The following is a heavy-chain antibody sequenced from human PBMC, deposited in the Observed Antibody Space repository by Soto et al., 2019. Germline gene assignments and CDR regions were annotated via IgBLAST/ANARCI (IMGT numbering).Heavy chain of an antibody. CDR2: MNPNSGNT. CDR1: GYTFTSYD. CDR3: ARGFGFGVVIPNNAAFDI. Sequence: ASVKVSCKASGYTFTSYDINWVRQDTGQGLEWMGWMNPNSGNTGYAQKFQGRVTMTRNTSISTAYMELSSLRSEDTAVYYCARGFGFGVVIPNNAAFDIWGQGTMVTVSS. J-gene: IGHJ3*02. V-gene: IGHV1-8*01. D-gene: IGHD3-3*01.